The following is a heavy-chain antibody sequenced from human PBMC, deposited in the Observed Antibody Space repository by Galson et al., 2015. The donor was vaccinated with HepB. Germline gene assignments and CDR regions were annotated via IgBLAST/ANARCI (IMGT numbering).Heavy chain of an antibody. V-gene: IGHV6-1*01. Sequence: CAISGDSVSSNSAAWNWIRQSPSRGLEWLGRTYYRSKWYNDYAVSVKSRITINPDTSKNQFSLQLNSVTPEDTAVYYCARSGGPQQGYYYYYYYMDVWGKGTTVTVSS. J-gene: IGHJ6*03. CDR3: ARSGGPQQGYYYYYYYMDV. CDR2: TYYRSKWYN. CDR1: GDSVSSNSAA. D-gene: IGHD2-15*01.